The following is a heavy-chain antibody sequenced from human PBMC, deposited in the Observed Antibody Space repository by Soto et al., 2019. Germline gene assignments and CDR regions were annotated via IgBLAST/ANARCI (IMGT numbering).Heavy chain of an antibody. Sequence: QVQLQESGPGLVKPSQTLSLTCTVSGGSISSGGYYWSWIRQHPGKGLEWIGYIYYSGSTYYNPSLKGRVTISVDTSKNQFSLKLSSVTAADTAVYYCARNGDYAPYYYGMDVWGQGTTVTVSS. CDR3: ARNGDYAPYYYGMDV. D-gene: IGHD4-17*01. V-gene: IGHV4-31*03. J-gene: IGHJ6*02. CDR1: GGSISSGGYY. CDR2: IYYSGST.